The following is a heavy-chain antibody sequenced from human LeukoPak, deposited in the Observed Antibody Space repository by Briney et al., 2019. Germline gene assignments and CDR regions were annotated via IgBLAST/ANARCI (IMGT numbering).Heavy chain of an antibody. D-gene: IGHD5-24*01. CDR3: ARDQAGYNYAVYFDY. CDR1: GGTFSSYA. V-gene: IGHV1-69*04. Sequence: GASVKVSCKASGGTFSSYAISWVRQAPGQGLEWMGRIIPIFGIANYAQKFQGRVTITADKSTSTAYMELSSLRSEDTAVYYCARDQAGYNYAVYFDYWGQGTLVTVSS. J-gene: IGHJ4*02. CDR2: IIPIFGIA.